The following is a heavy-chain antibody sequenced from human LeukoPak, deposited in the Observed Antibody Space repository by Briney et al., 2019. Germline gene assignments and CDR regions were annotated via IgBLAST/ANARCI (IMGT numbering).Heavy chain of an antibody. V-gene: IGHV1-2*02. CDR3: ARQRRAYYDGMDV. J-gene: IGHJ6*02. Sequence: ASVRVSCKSSGYTFTYYYIHWVGQAPGQRREGMGWINPKGSTNYAQTFQGRVSITRDTSSSTAYMEVSRLRSDDTGMYYCARQRRAYYDGMDVWGQGTTATVS. CDR1: GYTFTYYY. CDR2: INPKGST.